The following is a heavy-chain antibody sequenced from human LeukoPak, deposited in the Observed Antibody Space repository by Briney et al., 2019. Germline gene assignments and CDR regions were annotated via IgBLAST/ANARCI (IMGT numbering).Heavy chain of an antibody. V-gene: IGHV4-4*07. Sequence: PSETLSLTCTVSGGSISSYYWSWIRQPAGKGLEWIGRINTSGSTNYNPSLKSRVTMSVDTSKNQFSLKLSSVTAADTAVYYCVRLTSYSSSWYYYMDVWGKGTTVTVSS. CDR3: VRLTSYSSSWYYYMDV. CDR1: GGSISSYY. CDR2: INTSGST. J-gene: IGHJ6*03. D-gene: IGHD6-13*01.